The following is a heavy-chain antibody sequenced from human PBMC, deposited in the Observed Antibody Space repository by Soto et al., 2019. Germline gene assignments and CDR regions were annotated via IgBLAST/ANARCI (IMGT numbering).Heavy chain of an antibody. V-gene: IGHV4-4*07. CDR1: GGSIISYH. CDR2: IYTSGST. D-gene: IGHD3-22*01. J-gene: IGHJ5*02. Sequence: PSETLSLTCTVSGGSIISYHCSWIRQPAGKGLEWIGRIYTSGSTNYNPSLKSRVTMSVDTSKNQFSLKLSSVTAADTAVYYCAREGDYDTSGYYRNWFDPWGQGTLVTVSS. CDR3: AREGDYDTSGYYRNWFDP.